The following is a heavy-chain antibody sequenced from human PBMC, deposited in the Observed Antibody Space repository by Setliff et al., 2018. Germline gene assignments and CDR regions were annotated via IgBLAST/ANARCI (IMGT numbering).Heavy chain of an antibody. CDR3: ARRGWGSSSGDCYSPKGCYYYYMDV. Sequence: GESLTISCKAAGYSFTKYWIGWVRQMPGKGLEWMGIIDPADSDTTYSPSFQGQVTTSADKSIGTAYLQWSSLKASDTAIYYCARRGWGSSSGDCYSPKGCYYYYMDVWGKGTTVTVSS. J-gene: IGHJ6*03. V-gene: IGHV5-51*01. D-gene: IGHD2-21*02. CDR2: IDPADSDT. CDR1: GYSFTKYW.